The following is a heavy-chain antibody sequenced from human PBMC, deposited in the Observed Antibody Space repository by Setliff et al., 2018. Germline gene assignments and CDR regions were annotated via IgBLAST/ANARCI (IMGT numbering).Heavy chain of an antibody. CDR2: ISTSSTAI. V-gene: IGHV3-48*04. D-gene: IGHD5-18*01. J-gene: IGHJ3*01. Sequence: LSLSCAASGFTFSSYSMNWVRQAPGKGLEWIAYISTSSTAIFYADSVKGRFTISRDNAKNSLYLQMDSLRGEDTAVYYCVRDRWKVMVNKGDDAFDLWGQGTMVTVSS. CDR1: GFTFSSYS. CDR3: VRDRWKVMVNKGDDAFDL.